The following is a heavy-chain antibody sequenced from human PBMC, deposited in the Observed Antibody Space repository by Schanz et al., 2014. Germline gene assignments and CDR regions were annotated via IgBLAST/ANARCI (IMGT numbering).Heavy chain of an antibody. Sequence: EVQLVESGGGLVQPGGSLRLSCAASAFIFRSYSMHWVRQAPGKGLEWVSYISRSSSTIYYADSVRGRFTISRDNAKNSLYLQMNSLRAEDTAVYYCARLGRMGAFDIWGQGTMVTVSS. CDR1: AFIFRSYS. D-gene: IGHD2-8*01. CDR2: ISRSSSTI. V-gene: IGHV3-48*01. CDR3: ARLGRMGAFDI. J-gene: IGHJ3*02.